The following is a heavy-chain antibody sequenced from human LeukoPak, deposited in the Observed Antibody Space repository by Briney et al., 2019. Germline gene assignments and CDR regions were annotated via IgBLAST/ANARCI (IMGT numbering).Heavy chain of an antibody. CDR1: GDSIKSDSYY. CDR3: ARHKEDFHDSSGPNCPFFDI. CDR2: IYYSGST. Sequence: SETLLHSPTVSGDSIKSDSYYWGWIRQPPGKGLEWIGTIYYSGSTYYNPSLKSRVTISVDTSENQFSVKLSFVTAADTALYYCARHKEDFHDSSGPNCPFFDIWGQGTLVTVSS. V-gene: IGHV4-39*01. D-gene: IGHD3-22*01. J-gene: IGHJ5*02.